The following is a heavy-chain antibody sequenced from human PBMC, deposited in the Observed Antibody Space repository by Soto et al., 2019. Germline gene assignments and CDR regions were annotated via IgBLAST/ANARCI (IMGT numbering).Heavy chain of an antibody. CDR2: INAGNVNT. CDR3: ARDPYDYGDHDDYFDY. J-gene: IGHJ4*02. D-gene: IGHD4-17*01. CDR1: GFPFISYT. V-gene: IGHV1-3*01. Sequence: ATLKVSGKTSGFPFISYTMHWLRQPSRQRLEWMGWINAGNVNTKYSQKFQGRVTITRDTSASAVYMELSSLRPEDTAVYYCARDPYDYGDHDDYFDYWGQGTLVTVSS.